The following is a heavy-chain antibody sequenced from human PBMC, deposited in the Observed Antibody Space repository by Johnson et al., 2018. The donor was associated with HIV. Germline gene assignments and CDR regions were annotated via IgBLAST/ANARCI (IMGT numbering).Heavy chain of an antibody. CDR3: ARGRKDIEAADGLDNDAFDI. Sequence: QVQLVESGGGVVQPGGSLRLSCAASGFTFSSYGMHWVRQAPGKGLEWVAFIRYDGSNKYYADSVKGRFTISRDNSKNTLYLEINGLRADDTAVYYCARGRKDIEAADGLDNDAFDIWGQGTMVTVSS. V-gene: IGHV3-30*02. J-gene: IGHJ3*02. CDR1: GFTFSSYG. D-gene: IGHD5-12*01. CDR2: IRYDGSNK.